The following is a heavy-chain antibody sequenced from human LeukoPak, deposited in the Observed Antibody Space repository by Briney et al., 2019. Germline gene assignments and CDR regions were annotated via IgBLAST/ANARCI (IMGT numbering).Heavy chain of an antibody. CDR3: AREWFMDEGGAPYAFDI. V-gene: IGHV4-38-2*02. CDR1: GYSISRDYY. Sequence: PSETLSLTCTVSGYSISRDYYWGWIRQPPGEGLEWIGSIYHSGDTHYSPSLRSRVTISVDTSKNQFSLKLSSVTAADTAVYYCAREWFMDEGGAPYAFDIWGQGTMVTVSS. J-gene: IGHJ3*02. D-gene: IGHD2-8*01. CDR2: IYHSGDT.